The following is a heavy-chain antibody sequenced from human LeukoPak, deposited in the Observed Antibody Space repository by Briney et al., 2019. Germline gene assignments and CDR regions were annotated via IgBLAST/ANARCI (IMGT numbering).Heavy chain of an antibody. Sequence: ASEKVSCKASGYTVTSYYMHRVRQATGQWLEWMGISNPSGGSTSYAQKFQGRVTMTRDTSTSTVYMELSSLRSEDTAVYYCARGSSGYHSAFDIWGQGTMVTVSS. CDR2: SNPSGGST. CDR3: ARGSSGYHSAFDI. D-gene: IGHD3-22*01. J-gene: IGHJ3*02. V-gene: IGHV1-46*01. CDR1: GYTVTSYY.